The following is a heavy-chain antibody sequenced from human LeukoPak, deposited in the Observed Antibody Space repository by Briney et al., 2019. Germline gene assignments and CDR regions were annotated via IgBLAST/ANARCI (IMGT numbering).Heavy chain of an antibody. CDR2: VIPRSGST. D-gene: IGHD6-13*01. V-gene: IGHV1-46*01. CDR3: ARVYGSTWGYFDY. Sequence: ASVKVSCKASGYTFTSYYMLWVRQAPGQGLEWMGMVIPRSGSTTYAQKFQGRVTMTRDTSTNTVYMELSSLRSEDTAVYYCARVYGSTWGYFDYWGEGTLVTVSS. CDR1: GYTFTSYY. J-gene: IGHJ4*02.